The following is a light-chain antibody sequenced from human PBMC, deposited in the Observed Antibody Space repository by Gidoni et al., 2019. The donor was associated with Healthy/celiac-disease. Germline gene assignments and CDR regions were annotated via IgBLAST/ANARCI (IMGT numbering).Light chain of an antibody. Sequence: EIVFTQSPDTLSLSPWERATLSCRASQSVKSNYLAWYQQKPGQAPRLLISGASIRATGIPDRFSGSGSGTDFTLTISRLEPEDFAVYYCQQYTNSLTFGGGTKVEIK. CDR1: QSVKSNY. V-gene: IGKV3-20*01. J-gene: IGKJ4*01. CDR2: GAS. CDR3: QQYTNSLT.